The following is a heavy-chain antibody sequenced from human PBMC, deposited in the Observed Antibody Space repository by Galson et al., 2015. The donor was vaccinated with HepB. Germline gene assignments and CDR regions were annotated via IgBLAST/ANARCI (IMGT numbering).Heavy chain of an antibody. CDR2: IWSDGSNK. CDR1: GFTFSNFA. J-gene: IGHJ4*02. CDR3: ARGDHSGSYLTIDFDY. V-gene: IGHV3-33*01. Sequence: SLRLSCAASGFTFSNFAMHWARQAPGKGLEWVALIWSDGSNKYYAASVEGRFTISRDNSENTLYLQMYSLRAEDSAMYYCARGDHSGSYLTIDFDYWGLGTLVTVSS. D-gene: IGHD1-26*01.